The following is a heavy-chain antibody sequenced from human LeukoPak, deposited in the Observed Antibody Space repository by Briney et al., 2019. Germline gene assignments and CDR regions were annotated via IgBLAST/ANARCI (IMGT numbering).Heavy chain of an antibody. J-gene: IGHJ6*03. CDR3: AKDRGISPNYSMDV. CDR1: GFSLEDYA. CDR2: ISWNSGVT. Sequence: GRSLRLSCVASGFSLEDYAMHWVRQAPGKGLEWVSGISWNSGVTGYADSVRGRFTIYRDNAKNSLYLQMHSLRVEDTALYYCAKDRGISPNYSMDVWGKGTTVTVSS. D-gene: IGHD1-26*01. V-gene: IGHV3-9*01.